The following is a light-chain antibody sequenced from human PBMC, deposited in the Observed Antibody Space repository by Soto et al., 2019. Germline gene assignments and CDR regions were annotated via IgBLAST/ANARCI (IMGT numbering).Light chain of an antibody. CDR1: QDIVND. Sequence: AIQMTQSPSSLSASVVDRVTITCRASQDIVNDLGWYQQKPGQAPKLLIYSASSLQSGVPSRFSGSGFGTEFTLTISSLQPGDFATYYCQHYNTYPWTFGHGTKVDI. V-gene: IGKV1-6*01. CDR2: SAS. CDR3: QHYNTYPWT. J-gene: IGKJ1*01.